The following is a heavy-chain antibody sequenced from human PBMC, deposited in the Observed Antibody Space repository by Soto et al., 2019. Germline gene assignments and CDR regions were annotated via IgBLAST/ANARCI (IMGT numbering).Heavy chain of an antibody. V-gene: IGHV3-33*01. J-gene: IGHJ4*02. D-gene: IGHD2-15*01. Sequence: QVQLVESGGGVVQPGRSLRLSCAASGFTFSSYGMHWVRQAPGKGLEWVAVIWYDGSNKYYADSVKGRFTISRENSKNTLYLQMNSLRAEDTAVYYCARDLMHCSGGSCYSLDYWGQGTLVTVSS. CDR2: IWYDGSNK. CDR3: ARDLMHCSGGSCYSLDY. CDR1: GFTFSSYG.